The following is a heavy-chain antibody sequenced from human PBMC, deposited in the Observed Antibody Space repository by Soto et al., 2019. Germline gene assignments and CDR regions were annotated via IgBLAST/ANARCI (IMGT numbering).Heavy chain of an antibody. CDR2: ISAYNGNT. CDR3: ATDRAASWSYPIYYYSAGRDG. J-gene: IGHJ6*02. D-gene: IGHD1-26*01. CDR1: GYTFTSYG. V-gene: IGHV1-18*01. Sequence: QVQLVQSGAEVKKPGASVKVSCKASGYTFTSYGISWVRQAPGQGLEWMGWISAYNGNTNYAQKLQGRVTMTTDTSTSTVYMALRSLRSADTAVYCGATDRAASWSYPIYYYSAGRDGWGQGTTITGSS.